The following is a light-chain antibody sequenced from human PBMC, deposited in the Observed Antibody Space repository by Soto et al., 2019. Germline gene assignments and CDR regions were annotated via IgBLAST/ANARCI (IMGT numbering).Light chain of an antibody. J-gene: IGLJ2*01. V-gene: IGLV1-40*01. CDR2: DDN. CDR1: SSNIGAGYD. Sequence: QSVLTQPASVSGAPGQKITMSCTGSSSNIGAGYDVHWYQQLPGAAPKLLIYDDNNRPSGIPDRFSASKSGTSASLAITGLQGDDEANYYCQSYDTTLSGVVFGAGTKLTVL. CDR3: QSYDTTLSGVV.